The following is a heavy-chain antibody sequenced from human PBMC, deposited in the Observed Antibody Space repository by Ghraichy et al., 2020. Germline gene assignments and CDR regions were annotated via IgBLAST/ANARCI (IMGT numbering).Heavy chain of an antibody. Sequence: GGSLRLSCAASGFTFSDYYMSWIRQAPGKGLEWVSYISSSGSTIYYADSVKGRFTISRDNAKNSLYLQMNSLRAEDTAVYYCARDLGVYSSGYYRQFPWGQGTLVTVSS. D-gene: IGHD3-22*01. CDR2: ISSSGSTI. V-gene: IGHV3-11*01. CDR3: ARDLGVYSSGYYRQFP. CDR1: GFTFSDYY. J-gene: IGHJ5*02.